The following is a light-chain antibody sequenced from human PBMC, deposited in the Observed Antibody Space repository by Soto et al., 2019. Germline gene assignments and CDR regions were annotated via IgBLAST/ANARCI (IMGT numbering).Light chain of an antibody. CDR2: EVS. CDR1: SSDIGYYNY. V-gene: IGLV2-14*01. CDR3: SSYEDSSILM. J-gene: IGLJ3*02. Sequence: SALTQPASVSGSPGQSITISCTGTSSDIGYYNYVSWYQQHPGKAPKVIIYEVSNRPSGVSDRFSGSKSGNTASLTISGLQAEDEGDYYCSSYEDSSILMFGGGTKLTVL.